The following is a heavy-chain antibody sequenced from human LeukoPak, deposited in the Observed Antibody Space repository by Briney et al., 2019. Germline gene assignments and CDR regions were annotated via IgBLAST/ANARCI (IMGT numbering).Heavy chain of an antibody. J-gene: IGHJ4*02. D-gene: IGHD4/OR15-4a*01. CDR2: IRYDGGNK. CDR3: ARRAGAYSHPYDY. Sequence: PGGSLRLSCAASGFSFSTYGMHWVRQAPGKGLEWVAFIRYDGGNKYYADSVKGRFTISRDNSKNTLYLQMNSLRAEDTAVYYCARRAGAYSHPYDYWGQGTLVTVSS. V-gene: IGHV3-30*02. CDR1: GFSFSTYG.